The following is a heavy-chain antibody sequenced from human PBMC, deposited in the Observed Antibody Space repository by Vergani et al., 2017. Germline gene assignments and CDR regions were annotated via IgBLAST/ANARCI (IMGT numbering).Heavy chain of an antibody. D-gene: IGHD1-7*01. Sequence: QVQLQESGPGLVKPSQTLSLTCTVSGGSISSGSYYWSWIRQPAGKGLGWIGRIYTSGSTNYNPSLKSRVTISVDTSKNQFSLKLSSVTAADTAVYYCARGLTGTRGDYWGQGTLVTVSS. V-gene: IGHV4-61*02. CDR2: IYTSGST. CDR3: ARGLTGTRGDY. J-gene: IGHJ4*02. CDR1: GGSISSGSYY.